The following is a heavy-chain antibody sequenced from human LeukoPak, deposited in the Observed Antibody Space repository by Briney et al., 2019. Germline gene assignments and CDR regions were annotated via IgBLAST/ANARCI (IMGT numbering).Heavy chain of an antibody. Sequence: PGGSLRLSCAASEFTFSDYYMSWIRQAPGKGLEWVSYISSSGSNVYYAESVKGRFTISRDNANNSLLLQMNSLRADDTAVYYCARGRRITVFGVVTQGAFDIWGQGTLVTVSS. CDR3: ARGRRITVFGVVTQGAFDI. J-gene: IGHJ3*02. V-gene: IGHV3-11*01. CDR1: EFTFSDYY. CDR2: ISSSGSNV. D-gene: IGHD3-3*01.